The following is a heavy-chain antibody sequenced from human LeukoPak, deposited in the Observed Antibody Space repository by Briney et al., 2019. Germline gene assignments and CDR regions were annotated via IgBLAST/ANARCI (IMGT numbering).Heavy chain of an antibody. CDR2: ISGSGGST. Sequence: GGSLRLSCAASGFTFSGYAMSWVRQAPGKGLEWVSAISGSGGSTYYADSVKGRFTISRDNSKNTLYLQMNSLRAEDTAVYYCAKDSGGYDILTGYYISHNFDYWGQGTLVTVSS. V-gene: IGHV3-23*01. J-gene: IGHJ4*02. CDR1: GFTFSGYA. CDR3: AKDSGGYDILTGYYISHNFDY. D-gene: IGHD3-9*01.